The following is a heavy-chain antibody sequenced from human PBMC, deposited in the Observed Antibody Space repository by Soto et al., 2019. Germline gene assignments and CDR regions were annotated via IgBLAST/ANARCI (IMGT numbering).Heavy chain of an antibody. V-gene: IGHV4-31*03. J-gene: IGHJ3*02. CDR2: IYYSGST. CDR3: ARDSYSGYENDAFDI. D-gene: IGHD5-12*01. CDR1: GGSISSGGYY. Sequence: SETLSLTCTVSGGSISSGGYYWSWIRQHPGKGLEWIGYIYYSGSTYYNPSLKSRVTISVDTSKNQFSLKLSSVTAADTAVYYCARDSYSGYENDAFDIWGQGTMVTVSS.